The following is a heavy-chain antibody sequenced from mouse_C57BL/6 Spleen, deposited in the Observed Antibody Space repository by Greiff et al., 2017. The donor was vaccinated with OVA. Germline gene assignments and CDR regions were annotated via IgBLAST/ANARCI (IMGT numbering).Heavy chain of an antibody. CDR3: ARDRWFAY. V-gene: IGHV1-82*01. J-gene: IGHJ3*01. CDR2: IYPGDGDT. Sequence: VQRVESGPELVKPGASVKISCKASGYAFSSSWMNWVKQRPGKGLEWIGRIYPGDGDTNYNGKFKGKATLTADKSSSTAYMQLSSLTSEDSAVYFCARDRWFAYWGQGALVTVSA. CDR1: GYAFSSSW.